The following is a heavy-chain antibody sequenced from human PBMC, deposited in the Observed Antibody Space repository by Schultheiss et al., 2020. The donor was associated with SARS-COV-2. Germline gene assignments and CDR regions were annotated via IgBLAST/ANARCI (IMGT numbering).Heavy chain of an antibody. V-gene: IGHV3-66*01. CDR2: VYNCGGT. CDR3: ARGDYGSGSYYFDY. J-gene: IGHJ4*02. Sequence: GESLKISCTASGFTFSSYSMNWVRQAPGKGLEWVSVVYNCGGTYYADSVKGRFTISRDNSKNTLYLQMNSLRAEDTAVYYCARGDYGSGSYYFDYWGQGALVTVSS. CDR1: GFTFSSYS. D-gene: IGHD3-10*01.